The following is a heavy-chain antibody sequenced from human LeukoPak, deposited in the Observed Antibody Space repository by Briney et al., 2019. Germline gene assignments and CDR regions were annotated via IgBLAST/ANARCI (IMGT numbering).Heavy chain of an antibody. CDR3: AKDLDSSGYHGFDY. CDR1: GFTFSTYW. Sequence: GGSLRLSCAASGFTFSTYWMHWVRQAPGKGLEWVSGISWNSGSIGYADSVKGRFTISRDNAKNSLYLQMNSLRAEDTALYYCAKDLDSSGYHGFDYWGRGTLVTVSS. CDR2: ISWNSGSI. D-gene: IGHD3-22*01. V-gene: IGHV3-9*01. J-gene: IGHJ4*02.